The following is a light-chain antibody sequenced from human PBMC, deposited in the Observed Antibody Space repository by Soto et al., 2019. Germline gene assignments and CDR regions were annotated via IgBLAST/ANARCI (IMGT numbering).Light chain of an antibody. V-gene: IGKV3-20*01. Sequence: EIVLTQSPGTLSLSPGEIATLSFRASQSVSSSYLAWYQQKPGQAPRLLIYGASSRATGIPDRFSGSGSGTDFTLTISRLEPEDFAVYYCQQYGSSPTFGQGTRLEIK. CDR2: GAS. CDR3: QQYGSSPT. CDR1: QSVSSSY. J-gene: IGKJ5*01.